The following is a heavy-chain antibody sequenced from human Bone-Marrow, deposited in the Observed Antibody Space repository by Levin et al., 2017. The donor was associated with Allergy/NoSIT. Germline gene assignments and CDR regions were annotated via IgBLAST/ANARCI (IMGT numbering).Heavy chain of an antibody. V-gene: IGHV3-21*01. Sequence: GESLKISCAASGFTSSSYTMNWVRQAPGKGLEWVSSISSSGPNIYYADSVKGRFTLSRDSAKNSLYLQMNSLRDDDTAVYYCARGMVPDAFDIWGQGTMVTVSS. CDR1: GFTSSSYT. D-gene: IGHD2-8*01. CDR2: ISSSGPNI. CDR3: ARGMVPDAFDI. J-gene: IGHJ3*02.